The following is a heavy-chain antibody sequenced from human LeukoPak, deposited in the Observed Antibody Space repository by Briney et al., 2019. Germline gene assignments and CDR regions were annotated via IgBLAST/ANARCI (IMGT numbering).Heavy chain of an antibody. D-gene: IGHD3-10*01. Sequence: GGSLRLSCAASGFTFSSYEMNWVRRAPGKGLEWVSGINWTGGSTGYADSVKGRFTISRDNAKNSLYLQMNSLRAEDTALYYCAIVGGGAFDIWGQGTMVTVSS. J-gene: IGHJ3*02. CDR3: AIVGGGAFDI. CDR2: INWTGGST. V-gene: IGHV3-20*04. CDR1: GFTFSSYE.